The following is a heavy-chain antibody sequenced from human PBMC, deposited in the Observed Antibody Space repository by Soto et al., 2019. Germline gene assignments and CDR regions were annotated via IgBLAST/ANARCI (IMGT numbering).Heavy chain of an antibody. D-gene: IGHD4-17*01. CDR3: ARGSGYSDYVSVY. J-gene: IGHJ4*02. V-gene: IGHV3-20*01. CDR1: GFTFDDYG. CDR2: INWSGGRT. Sequence: EVELVESGGGVVRPGGSLRLSCEASGFTFDDYGMSWVRQVPGKGLEWVSGINWSGGRTAYADSVKGRLTISRDNAKNSLYLQMNSLRAEDTALYHCARGSGYSDYVSVYWGQGTLLTVSS.